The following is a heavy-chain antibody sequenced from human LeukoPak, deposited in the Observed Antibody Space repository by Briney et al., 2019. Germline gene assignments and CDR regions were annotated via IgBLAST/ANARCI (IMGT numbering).Heavy chain of an antibody. CDR1: GFTFSSYA. Sequence: PGGSLRLSCAASGFTFSSYAMSWVRQAPGKGLEWVSAISGSGGSTYYADSVKGRFTISRDNAKNTLYLQMNSLRAEDTAVYYCARGGPRITIFGVVRGLRYYFDYWGQGTLVTVSS. V-gene: IGHV3-23*01. D-gene: IGHD3-3*01. J-gene: IGHJ4*02. CDR2: ISGSGGST. CDR3: ARGGPRITIFGVVRGLRYYFDY.